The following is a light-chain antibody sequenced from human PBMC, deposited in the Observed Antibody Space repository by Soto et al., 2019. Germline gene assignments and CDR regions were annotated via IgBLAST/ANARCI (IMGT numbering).Light chain of an antibody. V-gene: IGKV1-12*01. J-gene: IGKJ5*01. CDR3: QQGHNWPVT. Sequence: DIQMTQSPSSVSASVGDRVTITCRATQGLSGSLAWYQQKPGKAPKLLISVTSRLQSGVPSRFCGSASGTDFTLTIDSLQPEDLATYYCQQGHNWPVTFGKGTRMEIK. CDR2: VTS. CDR1: QGLSGS.